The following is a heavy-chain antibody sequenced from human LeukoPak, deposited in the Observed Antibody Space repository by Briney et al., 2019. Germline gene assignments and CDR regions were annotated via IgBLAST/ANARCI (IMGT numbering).Heavy chain of an antibody. CDR3: ARSNLNDY. D-gene: IGHD2/OR15-2a*01. CDR2: ITSSSSNI. V-gene: IGHV3-21*01. Sequence: TGGSLRLSCAAAGFTFSTYSMNWVRQAPGKGLVWVSAITSSSSNIYYADSVKGRLTISRDNAKNSLYLQMNRLRAEDTAVYYCARSNLNDYWGQGTLVTVSS. CDR1: GFTFSTYS. J-gene: IGHJ4*02.